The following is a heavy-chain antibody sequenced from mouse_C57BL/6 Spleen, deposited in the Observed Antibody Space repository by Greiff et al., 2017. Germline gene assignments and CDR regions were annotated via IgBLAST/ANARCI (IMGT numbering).Heavy chain of an antibody. CDR2: INPNNGGT. Sequence: EVQLQQSGPELVKPGASVKISCKASGYTFTDYYMNWVKQSHGKSLEWIGDINPNNGGTSYNQKFKGKATLTVYKSSRTAYMELRSLPSEDSAVYCCARGATQATGCAYWGQGILVTDSA. J-gene: IGHJ3*01. CDR3: ARGATQATGCAY. CDR1: GYTFTDYY. V-gene: IGHV1-26*01. D-gene: IGHD3-2*02.